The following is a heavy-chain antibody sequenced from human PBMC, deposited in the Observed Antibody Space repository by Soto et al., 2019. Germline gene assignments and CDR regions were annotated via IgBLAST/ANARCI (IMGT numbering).Heavy chain of an antibody. CDR2: IYYSGST. Sequence: QVQLQESGPGLVKPSQTLSLTCTVSGGSISSGGYYWSWIRQHPGEGLEWIGYIYYSGSTYYDPSLKSRVTISVDTAKDQFALELSSVTAADAAVYYCARAGPDRPCDYWGQGTLVTVSS. D-gene: IGHD3-10*01. CDR1: GGSISSGGYY. CDR3: ARAGPDRPCDY. V-gene: IGHV4-31*03. J-gene: IGHJ4*02.